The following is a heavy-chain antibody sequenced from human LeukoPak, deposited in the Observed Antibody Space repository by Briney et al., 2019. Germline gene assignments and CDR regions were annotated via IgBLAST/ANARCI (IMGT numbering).Heavy chain of an antibody. D-gene: IGHD2-15*01. J-gene: IGHJ3*02. CDR1: GGSISSYY. Sequence: PSETLSLTCTVSGGSISSYYWSWIRQPPGKGLEWIGYIYYSGSTNYNPSFKSRVTISVDTSKNQFSLKLSSVTAADTAVYYCALVVAATLRVNDAFDIWGQGTMVTVSS. V-gene: IGHV4-59*01. CDR2: IYYSGST. CDR3: ALVVAATLRVNDAFDI.